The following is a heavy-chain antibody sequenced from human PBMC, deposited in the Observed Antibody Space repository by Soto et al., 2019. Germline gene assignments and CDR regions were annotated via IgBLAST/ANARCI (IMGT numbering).Heavy chain of an antibody. Sequence: GGSLRLSCAASGFTFSSYWMHWVRQAPGKGLVWVSRINSDGSSTSYADSVKGRFTISRDNAKNTLYLQMNSLRAEDTAVYYCASEMATDGMDVWGQGTTVTVSS. CDR3: ASEMATDGMDV. CDR2: INSDGSST. V-gene: IGHV3-74*01. CDR1: GFTFSSYW. J-gene: IGHJ6*02.